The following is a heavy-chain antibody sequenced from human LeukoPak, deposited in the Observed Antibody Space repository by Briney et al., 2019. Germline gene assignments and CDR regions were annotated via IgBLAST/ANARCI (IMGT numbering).Heavy chain of an antibody. D-gene: IGHD2-21*02. CDR2: IYYSGST. V-gene: IGHV4-59*01. CDR3: ARDGDFGYAFDI. CDR1: GGSISSYY. J-gene: IGHJ3*02. Sequence: KASETLSLTCTVSGGSISSYYWSWIRQPPGKGLEWIGYIYYSGSTNYNPSLRSRVTISVDTSKNQFSLKLSSVTAADTAVYYCARDGDFGYAFDIWGQGTMVTVSS.